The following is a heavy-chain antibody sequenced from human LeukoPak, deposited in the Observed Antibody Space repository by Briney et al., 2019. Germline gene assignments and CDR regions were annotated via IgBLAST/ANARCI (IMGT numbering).Heavy chain of an antibody. D-gene: IGHD6-19*01. Sequence: KSSGTLSLTCTVSGVSVTSFFWTWIRQSPGKGLEWIGYIYYTGSTNYNPTLKSRITMSIDTSKNQFSLNLSSVTTTDTAVYYCARDRSSGWYLDYWGQGTLVTVSS. V-gene: IGHV4-59*02. CDR3: ARDRSSGWYLDY. CDR2: IYYTGST. J-gene: IGHJ4*02. CDR1: GVSVTSFF.